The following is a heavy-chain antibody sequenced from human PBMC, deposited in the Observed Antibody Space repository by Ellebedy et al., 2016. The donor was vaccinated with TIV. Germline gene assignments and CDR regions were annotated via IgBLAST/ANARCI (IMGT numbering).Heavy chain of an antibody. J-gene: IGHJ2*01. CDR2: VNSVSTSM. D-gene: IGHD4-17*01. CDR1: GFPFSSYN. V-gene: IGHV3-21*01. Sequence: GESLKISCAVSGFPFSSYNMNWIRQAPGKGLEWVSAVNSVSTSMFYADSVKGRFTVSRDNAKNSLYLQMNNLRAEDTAVYYCARKVPAPTTVPPNWYFDLWGCGTLVTVSS. CDR3: ARKVPAPTTVPPNWYFDL.